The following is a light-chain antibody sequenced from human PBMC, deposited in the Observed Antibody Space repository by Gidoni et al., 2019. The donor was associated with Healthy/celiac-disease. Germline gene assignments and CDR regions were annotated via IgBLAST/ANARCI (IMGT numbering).Light chain of an antibody. CDR1: QDISND. J-gene: IGKJ5*01. CDR3: QQYDNLPIT. CDR2: DAS. V-gene: IGKV1-33*01. Sequence: QMTQSPSSLSASVGDRVTTTCQASQDISNDLNWYQQKPGKAPKLLIYDASNLETGVPSRFSGSGSGTDFTFTISSLQPEDIATYYCQQYDNLPITFGQGTRLEIK.